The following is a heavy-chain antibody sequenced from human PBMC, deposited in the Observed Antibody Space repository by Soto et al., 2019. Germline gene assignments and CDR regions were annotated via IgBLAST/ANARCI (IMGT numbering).Heavy chain of an antibody. V-gene: IGHV4-31*03. D-gene: IGHD1-26*01. Sequence: PSETLSLTCTVSGGSIISGGYYWIWIRQHPGKGLEWIGYIYYSGSTYYNPSLKSRVTISVDTSKNQFSLKLSSVTAADTAVYYCARGGGSYYRYYYGMDVWGQGTTVTVSS. J-gene: IGHJ6*02. CDR2: IYYSGST. CDR1: GGSIISGGYY. CDR3: ARGGGSYYRYYYGMDV.